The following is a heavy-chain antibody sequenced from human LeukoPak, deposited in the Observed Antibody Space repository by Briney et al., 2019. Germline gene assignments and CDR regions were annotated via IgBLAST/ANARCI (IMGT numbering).Heavy chain of an antibody. D-gene: IGHD2-21*02. CDR3: ASTPPYCGGDCCLDN. CDR2: ISYDGSNK. V-gene: IGHV3-30*04. J-gene: IGHJ4*02. Sequence: GGSLRLSCAASGFTFSSYAMHWVRQAPGKGLEWVAVISYDGSNKYYADSVKGRFTISRDNSKNTLYLQMNSLRAEDTAVYYCASTPPYCGGDCCLDNWGQGTLVTVSS. CDR1: GFTFSSYA.